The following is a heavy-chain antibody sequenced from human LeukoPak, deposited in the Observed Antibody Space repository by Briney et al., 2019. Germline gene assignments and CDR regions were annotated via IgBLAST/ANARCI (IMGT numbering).Heavy chain of an antibody. Sequence: GGSLRLSCEASGFTFSSYAMSWVRQAPGKGLEWVSTITGSAGSTKYADSVKGRCTISRDNSKDTLFLQMNSLRDEDTALYYCAKGPRGNSWYHFDYWGQGTLVTVSS. V-gene: IGHV3-23*01. D-gene: IGHD6-13*01. J-gene: IGHJ4*02. CDR1: GFTFSSYA. CDR3: AKGPRGNSWYHFDY. CDR2: ITGSAGST.